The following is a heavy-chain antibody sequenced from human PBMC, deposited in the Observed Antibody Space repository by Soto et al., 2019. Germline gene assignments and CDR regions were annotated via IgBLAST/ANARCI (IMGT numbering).Heavy chain of an antibody. V-gene: IGHV4-34*01. Sequence: QVQLQQWGAGLLKPSETLSLTCTVNGGSLTGYYWRWIRQPPGKGLEWIGEVKDGGSTNYSPSLRGRVSISADTYQNHFSLRLNSVTAADTAVYFCARGQEGIVATHWDQGALVTVSS. CDR3: ARGQEGIVATH. CDR1: GGSLTGYY. J-gene: IGHJ4*02. D-gene: IGHD5-12*01. CDR2: VKDGGST.